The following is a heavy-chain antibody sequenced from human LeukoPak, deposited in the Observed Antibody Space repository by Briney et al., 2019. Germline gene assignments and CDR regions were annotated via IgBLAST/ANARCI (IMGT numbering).Heavy chain of an antibody. V-gene: IGHV1-69*01. Sequence: ASVKVSCKASGGTFSSYAISWVRQAPGQGLEWMGGIIPIFGTANYAQKFQGRATITADESTSTAYMERSSLRSEDTAVYYCARGKKSLGELSLGAFDIWGQGTMVTVSS. D-gene: IGHD3-16*02. CDR2: IIPIFGTA. CDR1: GGTFSSYA. CDR3: ARGKKSLGELSLGAFDI. J-gene: IGHJ3*02.